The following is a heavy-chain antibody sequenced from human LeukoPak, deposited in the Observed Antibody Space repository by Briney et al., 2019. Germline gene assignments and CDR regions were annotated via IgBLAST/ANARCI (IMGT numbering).Heavy chain of an antibody. D-gene: IGHD3-3*01. Sequence: PSETLSPTCTVSGGSISSYYWSWIRQPPGKGLEWIGYIYYSGSTNYNPSLKSRVTISVDTSKNQFSLKLSSVTAADTAVYYCARGLYDFWSGPLFDYWGQGTLVTVSS. CDR3: ARGLYDFWSGPLFDY. CDR2: IYYSGST. V-gene: IGHV4-59*01. CDR1: GGSISSYY. J-gene: IGHJ4*02.